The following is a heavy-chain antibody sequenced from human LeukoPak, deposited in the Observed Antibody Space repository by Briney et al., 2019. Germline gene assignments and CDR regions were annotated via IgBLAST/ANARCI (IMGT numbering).Heavy chain of an antibody. D-gene: IGHD3-16*01. Sequence: SETLSLTCTVSVGSISGFHWSWIRQPPGKGLDYIGDVFYSGGTNYNPSLKSRLTISVDTSRNQFSLKLTSVTAADTAVYYCARLYAGAYTRLDPWGQGILVAVSS. CDR3: ARLYAGAYTRLDP. CDR1: VGSISGFH. V-gene: IGHV4-59*08. CDR2: VFYSGGT. J-gene: IGHJ5*02.